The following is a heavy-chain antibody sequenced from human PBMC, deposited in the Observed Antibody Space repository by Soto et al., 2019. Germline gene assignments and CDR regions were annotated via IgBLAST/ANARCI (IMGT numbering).Heavy chain of an antibody. Sequence: QVQLQESGPGLVKPSQTLSLTCTVSGGSISSGGYYWSWIRQHPGKGLEWIGYIYYSGSTYYNPSLKSRVTISVDTSNNQFYLKLNTVTAADTAVYYCARGADRGDYLIGYWGQGTLVTVSS. D-gene: IGHD4-17*01. J-gene: IGHJ4*02. V-gene: IGHV4-31*03. CDR3: ARGADRGDYLIGY. CDR2: IYYSGST. CDR1: GGSISSGGYY.